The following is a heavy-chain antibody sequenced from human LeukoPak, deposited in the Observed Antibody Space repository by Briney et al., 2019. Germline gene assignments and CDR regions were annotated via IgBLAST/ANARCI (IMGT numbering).Heavy chain of an antibody. CDR1: GYTFTSYG. CDR3: ARDNSPRYSSSRMPFDY. V-gene: IGHV1-18*01. J-gene: IGHJ4*02. CDR2: ISAYNGNT. Sequence: ASVKVSCKASGYTFTSYGLSWVRQAPGQGLEWMGWISAYNGNTNYAQKLQGRVTMTRDTSISTAYMELSRLRSDDTAVYYCARDNSPRYSSSRMPFDYWGQGTLVTVSS. D-gene: IGHD6-6*01.